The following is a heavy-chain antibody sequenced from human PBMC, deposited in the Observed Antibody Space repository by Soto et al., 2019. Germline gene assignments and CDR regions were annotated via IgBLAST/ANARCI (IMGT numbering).Heavy chain of an antibody. Sequence: CASLRVSCVGSGLTFCNYSINWFRQAPGKGPEWVSYISSSGSTIYYADSVKGRFTIPRDNAKNSLYLQMNSLRAEDTPVYYCASPWQNDAFDIWAQGTMVTVS. J-gene: IGHJ3*02. V-gene: IGHV3-48*04. CDR3: ASPWQNDAFDI. CDR1: GLTFCNYS. CDR2: ISSSGSTI.